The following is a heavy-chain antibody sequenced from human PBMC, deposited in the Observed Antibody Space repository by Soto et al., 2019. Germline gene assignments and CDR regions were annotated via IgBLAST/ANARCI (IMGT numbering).Heavy chain of an antibody. D-gene: IGHD2-15*01. V-gene: IGHV4-30-4*01. CDR3: ARENCSGGSCSLNTDYYYYGMDV. CDR2: IYYSGST. Sequence: PSETLSLTCTVSGGSISSGDYYWSWIRQPPGKGLEWIGYIYYSGSTYYNPSLKSRVTISVDTSKNQFSLKLSSVTAADTAVYYCARENCSGGSCSLNTDYYYYGMDVWGQGTTVTVSS. CDR1: GGSISSGDYY. J-gene: IGHJ6*02.